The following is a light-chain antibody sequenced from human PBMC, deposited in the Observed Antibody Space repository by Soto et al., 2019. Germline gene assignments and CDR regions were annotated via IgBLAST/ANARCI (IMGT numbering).Light chain of an antibody. CDR1: SSDVGSYNL. Sequence: QSALTQPASVSGSPGQSITISCTGTSSDVGSYNLVSWYQQHPGKAPKLMIYEGSKRPSGVSNRFSGSKSGNTASLTISGFRAEDGAVYYSSSLGGGSSVVFGGGTRLTVL. V-gene: IGLV2-23*01. CDR2: EGS. J-gene: IGLJ2*01. CDR3: SSLGGGSSVV.